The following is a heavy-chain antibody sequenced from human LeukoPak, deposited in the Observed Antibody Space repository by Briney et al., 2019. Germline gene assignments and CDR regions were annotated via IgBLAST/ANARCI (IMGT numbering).Heavy chain of an antibody. J-gene: IGHJ6*02. V-gene: IGHV3-30*18. D-gene: IGHD2-2*01. CDR1: GFTFTNYA. Sequence: GGSLRLSCAASGFTFTNYAIHWVRQAPGKGLEWVAFISYDGNDKYYADSVKGRFTTSRDNSDNTLYLQMHGLRPEDTAVYSCAKDAVNCSGTSCSYGMDVWGQGTTVTVSS. CDR2: ISYDGNDK. CDR3: AKDAVNCSGTSCSYGMDV.